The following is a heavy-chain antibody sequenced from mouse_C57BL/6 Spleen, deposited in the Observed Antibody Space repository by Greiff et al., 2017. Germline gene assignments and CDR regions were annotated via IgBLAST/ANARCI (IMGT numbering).Heavy chain of an antibody. J-gene: IGHJ1*03. D-gene: IGHD2-1*01. Sequence: EVQLQQSGPELVKPGASVKISCKASGYTFTDYYMNWVKQSHGKSLEWIGDINPNNGGTSYNQKFKGKATLTVDKSSSTAYMELRSLTSEDSAVYYCARSGYGNYGYFEVWGTGTTVTVSS. CDR3: ARSGYGNYGYFEV. CDR2: INPNNGGT. V-gene: IGHV1-26*01. CDR1: GYTFTDYY.